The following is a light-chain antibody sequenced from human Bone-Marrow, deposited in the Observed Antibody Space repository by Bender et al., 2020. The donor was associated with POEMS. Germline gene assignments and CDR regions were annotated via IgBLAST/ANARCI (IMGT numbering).Light chain of an antibody. CDR2: KN. V-gene: IGLV3-19*01. CDR3: SSRDTNTNQWI. CDR1: SLRKYS. J-gene: IGLJ2*01. Sequence: SSELTQDPAVSVALGQTVRITCQGDSLRKYSATWSQQKPGQAPVCVISKNSRPSGIPDRFSGSNSGNTATLTITGAQAEDEGDYYCSSRDTNTNQWIFGGGTTVTVL.